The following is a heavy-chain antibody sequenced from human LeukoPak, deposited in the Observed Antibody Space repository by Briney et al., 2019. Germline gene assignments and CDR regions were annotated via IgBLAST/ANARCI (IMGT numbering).Heavy chain of an antibody. V-gene: IGHV1-2*02. CDR3: ARGGPSRGSGFYYFDY. D-gene: IGHD6-19*01. CDR1: GYTFTGYY. CDR2: INPNSGDT. J-gene: IGHJ4*02. Sequence: ASVKVSCKASGYTFTGYYMHWVRQAPGQGLEWMGWINPNSGDTHYAQKFQGRVTMTRDTSISTGYMELSRLTSDDTGLYYCARGGPSRGSGFYYFDYWGQGTPVTVSS.